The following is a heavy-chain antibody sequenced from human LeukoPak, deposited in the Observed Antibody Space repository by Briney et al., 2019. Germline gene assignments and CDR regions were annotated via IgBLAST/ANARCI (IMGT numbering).Heavy chain of an antibody. Sequence: GGSLRLSCAASGFTFSNYNMNWGRQAPGKGLEWVSYITSSSRTIYYADPVKGRFTISRDNAKNSLYLQMNSLRDEDTAVYYCARDLGSWAADSFQHWGQGTLVTVSS. V-gene: IGHV3-48*02. CDR1: GFTFSNYN. CDR2: ITSSSRTI. J-gene: IGHJ1*01. CDR3: ARDLGSWAADSFQH. D-gene: IGHD1-26*01.